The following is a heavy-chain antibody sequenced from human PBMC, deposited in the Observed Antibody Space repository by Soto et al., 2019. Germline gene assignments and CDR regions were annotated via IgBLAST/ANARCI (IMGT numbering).Heavy chain of an antibody. CDR3: AKDQEDIVATLSDRGYFDY. CDR1: GFTFSSYG. D-gene: IGHD5-12*01. CDR2: ISYDGSNK. Sequence: QVQLVESGGGVVQPGRSLRLSCAASGFTFSSYGMHWVRQAPGKGLEWVAVISYDGSNKYYADSVKGRFTISRDNSKNTLYLQMNSLRAEDTAVYYCAKDQEDIVATLSDRGYFDYWGQGTLVTVSS. J-gene: IGHJ4*02. V-gene: IGHV3-30*18.